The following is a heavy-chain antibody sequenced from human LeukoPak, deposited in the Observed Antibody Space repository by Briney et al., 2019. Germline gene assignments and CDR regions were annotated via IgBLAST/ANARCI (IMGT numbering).Heavy chain of an antibody. CDR3: AKDWASGNYSDH. Sequence: PGGSLRLSCATSGFTFNNHAISWVRQAPGKGLEWVSGIGYGDTHTYYADSVRGRFTISRDNSKNMVYLQMNSLRAEDTALYYCAKDWASGNYSDHWGQGTLVTVSS. CDR2: IGYGDTHT. J-gene: IGHJ4*02. D-gene: IGHD1-14*01. V-gene: IGHV3-23*01. CDR1: GFTFNNHA.